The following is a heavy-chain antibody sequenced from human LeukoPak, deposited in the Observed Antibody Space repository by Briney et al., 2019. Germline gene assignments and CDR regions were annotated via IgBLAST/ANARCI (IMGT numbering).Heavy chain of an antibody. CDR3: ASSTVDTVMVTANFDY. CDR2: FYYSGRT. D-gene: IGHD5-18*01. Sequence: SETLSLTCTVSGGSISSTNYYWDWIRQPPGKGLDSIRSFYYSGRTYYNPSLKSRVTISVDTTKNQFSLKLNSVTAADTAVYYCASSTVDTVMVTANFDYWGQGTLVTVSS. CDR1: GGSISSTNYY. J-gene: IGHJ4*02. V-gene: IGHV4-39*01.